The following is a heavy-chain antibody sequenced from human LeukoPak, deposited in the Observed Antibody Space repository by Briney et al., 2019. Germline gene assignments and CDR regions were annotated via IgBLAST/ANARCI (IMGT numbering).Heavy chain of an antibody. V-gene: IGHV1-3*01. CDR2: INAGNGNT. Sequence: ASVKVSCKASGYTFTSYGISWVRQAPGQGLEWMGWINAGNGNTKYSQNFQGRFTITRDTSASTAYMELTSLRSEDTAVYYCARDFAGSCDYWGQGTLVTVSS. J-gene: IGHJ4*02. CDR3: ARDFAGSCDY. D-gene: IGHD1-1*01. CDR1: GYTFTSYG.